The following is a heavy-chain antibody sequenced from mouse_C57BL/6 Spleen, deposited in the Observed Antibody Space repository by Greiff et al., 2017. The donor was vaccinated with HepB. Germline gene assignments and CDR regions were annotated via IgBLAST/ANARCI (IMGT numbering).Heavy chain of an antibody. CDR3: AVRGGYFDV. CDR1: GYTFTSYW. V-gene: IGHV1-64*01. D-gene: IGHD1-1*01. Sequence: VQLQESGAELVKPGASVKLSCKASGYTFTSYWMHWVKQRPGQGLEWIGMIHPNSGSTNYNEKFKSKATLTVDKSSSTAYMQLSSLTSEDSAVYYCAVRGGYFDVWGTGTTVTVSS. J-gene: IGHJ1*03. CDR2: IHPNSGST.